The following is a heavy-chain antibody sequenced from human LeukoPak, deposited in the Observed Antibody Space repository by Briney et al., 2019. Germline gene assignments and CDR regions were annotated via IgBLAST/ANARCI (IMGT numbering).Heavy chain of an antibody. Sequence: PSETLSLTCTVSGGSISRYYWSWIRQPPGKGLEWSGYMYYSGSTNYHPPLKGRVTISVDTSKNQFSLKLSSVTAADTAVYYCATNRHDYGEYYYYGMDVWGQGTTVTVSS. CDR3: ATNRHDYGEYYYYGMDV. D-gene: IGHD4-17*01. CDR2: MYYSGST. J-gene: IGHJ6*02. V-gene: IGHV4-59*08. CDR1: GGSISRYY.